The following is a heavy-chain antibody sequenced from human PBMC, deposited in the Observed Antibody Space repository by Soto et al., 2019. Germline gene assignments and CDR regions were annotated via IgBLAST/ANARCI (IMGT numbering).Heavy chain of an antibody. D-gene: IGHD4-17*01. CDR1: GYTFTSYY. CDR3: ARATTNFDY. J-gene: IGHJ4*02. V-gene: IGHV1-46*01. Sequence: ASVKVSCKASGYTFTSYYMLWVRQAPGQGLEWMGIINPSRGSTSYAQKFQARVTMTRDTSTSTVYMELSRLRSEDTAVYYCARATTNFDYWGQGTMVTVSS. CDR2: INPSRGST.